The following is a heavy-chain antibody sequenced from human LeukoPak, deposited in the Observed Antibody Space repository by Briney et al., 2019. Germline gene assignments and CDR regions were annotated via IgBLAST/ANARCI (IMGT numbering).Heavy chain of an antibody. Sequence: ASVKVSCKASGFTFSRSAVQWVRQARGQRLEWIGWIVVGSGNTNYAQRCQERVTITRDMSSSTAYMELSSLRSEDTAVYYCAAGGPADYRSINDYGMDFWGKGTTVTVSS. D-gene: IGHD4-11*01. CDR3: AAGGPADYRSINDYGMDF. CDR2: IVVGSGNT. V-gene: IGHV1-58*01. CDR1: GFTFSRSA. J-gene: IGHJ6*04.